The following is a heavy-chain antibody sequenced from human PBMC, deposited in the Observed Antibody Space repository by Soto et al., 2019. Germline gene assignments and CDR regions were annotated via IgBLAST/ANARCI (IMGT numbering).Heavy chain of an antibody. CDR3: ARGDSRGPYDCGMDV. D-gene: IGHD3-22*01. Sequence: QVQLVQSGAEEKKPGASVKVSCKASGYTFTSYAMHWVRQAPGQRLEWMGWINAGNGNTKYSQKFQGRVTITRDTTASTAYRELSSLRSEDTAVYYCARGDSRGPYDCGMDVWGQGTTVTVSS. CDR1: GYTFTSYA. CDR2: INAGNGNT. V-gene: IGHV1-3*05. J-gene: IGHJ6*02.